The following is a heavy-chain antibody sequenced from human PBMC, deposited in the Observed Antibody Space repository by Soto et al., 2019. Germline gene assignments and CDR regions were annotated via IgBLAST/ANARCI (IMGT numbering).Heavy chain of an antibody. J-gene: IGHJ5*02. CDR2: IFPSDSDT. V-gene: IGHV5-51*01. Sequence: GESLKKSFRTSGYRFTSYCISWVRQMPGKGLEWMGIIFPSDSDTRYSPSFQGQVTNSADRSTSTVFLQWASLKASDTAVYFCARKDKSGYFNWFDPWGQGTLVTVS. CDR1: GYRFTSYC. D-gene: IGHD3-22*01. CDR3: ARKDKSGYFNWFDP.